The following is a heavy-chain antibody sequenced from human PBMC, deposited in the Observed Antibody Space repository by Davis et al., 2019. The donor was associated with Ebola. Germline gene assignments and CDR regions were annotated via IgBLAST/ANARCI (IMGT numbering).Heavy chain of an antibody. J-gene: IGHJ4*02. CDR1: GDSVSRKSAT. CDR3: AIGWIRTKIDN. CDR2: TYDSSKWYY. Sequence: HSLTPSLPCVISGDSVSRKSATWNWIRQSPSRDLEWLGRTYDSSKWYYDYAESVKSRISIKPDTSKNQFSLQLNSVTPEDTAVYYCAIGWIRTKIDNWGQGTLVTVSS. V-gene: IGHV6-1*01. D-gene: IGHD1-1*01.